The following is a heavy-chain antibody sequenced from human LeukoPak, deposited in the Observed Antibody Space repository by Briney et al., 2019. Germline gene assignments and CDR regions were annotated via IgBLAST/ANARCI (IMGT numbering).Heavy chain of an antibody. Sequence: GGSLRLSCAASGFTFSSYWMHWVRQAPGKGLVWVSRINSDGSSTSYADSVKGRFTISRDNAKNTLYLQMNSLRAEDTAVYYCARGGRYSYGPADYWGQGTLVTVSS. CDR2: INSDGSST. CDR3: ARGGRYSYGPADY. CDR1: GFTFSSYW. J-gene: IGHJ4*02. V-gene: IGHV3-74*01. D-gene: IGHD5-18*01.